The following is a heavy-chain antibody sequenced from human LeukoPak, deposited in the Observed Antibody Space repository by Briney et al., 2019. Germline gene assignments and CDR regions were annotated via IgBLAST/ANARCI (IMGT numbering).Heavy chain of an antibody. CDR3: ARDPGVRWLVGFDY. Sequence: QPGRSLRLSCAASGFTFRSYGMHWVRPAPGKGLEWVAVIWYDGSNKYYADSVKGRFTISRDNSKNTLYLQMDSLRAEDTAVYYCARDPGVRWLVGFDYWGQGTLVTVSS. CDR2: IWYDGSNK. V-gene: IGHV3-33*01. D-gene: IGHD6-19*01. CDR1: GFTFRSYG. J-gene: IGHJ4*02.